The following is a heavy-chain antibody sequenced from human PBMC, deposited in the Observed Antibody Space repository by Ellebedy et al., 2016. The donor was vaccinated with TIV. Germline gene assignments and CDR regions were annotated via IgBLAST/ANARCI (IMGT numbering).Heavy chain of an antibody. Sequence: AASVKVSCKASGYTFTGYYMHWVRQAPGQGLEWMGWISAYNGNTNYAQKLQGRVTMTTDTSTSTAYMELRSLRSDDTAVYYCAWGTSATGGFDYWGQGTLVTVSS. J-gene: IGHJ4*02. CDR2: ISAYNGNT. CDR1: GYTFTGYY. V-gene: IGHV1-18*04. D-gene: IGHD2-2*01. CDR3: AWGTSATGGFDY.